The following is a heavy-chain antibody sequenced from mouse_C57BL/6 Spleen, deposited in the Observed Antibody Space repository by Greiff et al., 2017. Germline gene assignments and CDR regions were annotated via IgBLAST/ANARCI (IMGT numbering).Heavy chain of an antibody. D-gene: IGHD2-3*01. CDR1: GYAFSSSW. J-gene: IGHJ2*01. CDR3: ARGGYDGFDY. Sequence: VKLMESGPELVKPGASVKISCKASGYAFSSSWMNWVKQRPGKGLEWIGRIYPGDGDTNYNGKFKGKATLTADKSSSTAYMQLSSLTSEDSAVYFCARGGYDGFDYWGQGTTLTVSS. CDR2: IYPGDGDT. V-gene: IGHV1-82*01.